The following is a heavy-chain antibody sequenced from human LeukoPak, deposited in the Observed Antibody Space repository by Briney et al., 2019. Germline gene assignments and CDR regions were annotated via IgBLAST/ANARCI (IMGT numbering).Heavy chain of an antibody. Sequence: GGSLRLSCAASGFTVSSNYMSWVRQAPGKGLEWVSIIYRGGNTYYADSVKGRFTISRDNSKNTLYFQMNSLRAEDTAVYYCARDPYSSTWSYGMDVWGQGTTVTVSS. D-gene: IGHD6-6*01. CDR1: GFTVSSNY. V-gene: IGHV3-53*01. J-gene: IGHJ6*02. CDR3: ARDPYSSTWSYGMDV. CDR2: IYRGGNT.